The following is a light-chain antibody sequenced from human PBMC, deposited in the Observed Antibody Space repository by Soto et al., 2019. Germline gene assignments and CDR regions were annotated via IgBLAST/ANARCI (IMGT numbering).Light chain of an antibody. CDR3: SSYTSKSSLI. CDR2: EVR. V-gene: IGLV2-14*01. Sequence: QSALTQPASVSGSPGQSITISCTGTNSDVGGYNYVSWYQQHPGRAPQLIIYEVRNRPSGISFRFSGSKSGNTASLTISGLQAEDEADYYCSSYTSKSSLIFGGGTKLTVL. CDR1: NSDVGGYNY. J-gene: IGLJ2*01.